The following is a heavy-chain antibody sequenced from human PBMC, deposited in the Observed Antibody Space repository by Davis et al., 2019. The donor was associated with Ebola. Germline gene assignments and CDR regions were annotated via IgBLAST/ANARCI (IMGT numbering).Heavy chain of an antibody. D-gene: IGHD3-10*01. Sequence: GESLKISCAASGFTFSSYAMSWVRQAPGKGLEWVSAISGSGGSTYYADSVTGRFTISRDNSKNTRYLQMNSLRAEDTAVYYCAREPSPYYYGSGSPDYWGQGTLVTVSS. J-gene: IGHJ4*02. CDR2: ISGSGGST. CDR3: AREPSPYYYGSGSPDY. V-gene: IGHV3-23*01. CDR1: GFTFSSYA.